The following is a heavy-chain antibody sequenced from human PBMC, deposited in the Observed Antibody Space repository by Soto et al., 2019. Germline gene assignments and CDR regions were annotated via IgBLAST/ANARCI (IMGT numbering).Heavy chain of an antibody. J-gene: IGHJ1*01. CDR2: IYYSGST. V-gene: IGHV4-59*01. CDR3: ASINYGDYGYFQH. D-gene: IGHD4-17*01. CDR1: GGSISSYY. Sequence: SETLSLTCTVSGGSISSYYWSWIRQPPGKGLEWIGYIYYSGSTNYNPSLKSRVTISVDTSKNQFSLKLSSVTAADTAVYYCASINYGDYGYFQHWGQGTLVTVSS.